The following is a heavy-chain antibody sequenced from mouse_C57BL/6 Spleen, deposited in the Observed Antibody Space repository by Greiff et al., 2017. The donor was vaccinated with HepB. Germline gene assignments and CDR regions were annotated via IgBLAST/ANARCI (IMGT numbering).Heavy chain of an antibody. CDR3: TGQLRPWFAY. J-gene: IGHJ3*01. V-gene: IGHV6-3*01. D-gene: IGHD3-2*02. Sequence: EVKVEESGGGLVQPGGSMKLSCVASGFTFSNYWMNWVRQSPEKGLEWVAQIRLKSDTYATHYAESVKGRFTISRDDSKSRVYLQMNNLRAEDTGMYYCTGQLRPWFAYWGQGTLVTVSA. CDR2: IRLKSDTYAT. CDR1: GFTFSNYW.